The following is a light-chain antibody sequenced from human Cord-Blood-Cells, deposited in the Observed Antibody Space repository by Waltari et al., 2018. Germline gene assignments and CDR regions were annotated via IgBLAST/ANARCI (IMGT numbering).Light chain of an antibody. CDR2: GKN. V-gene: IGLV3-19*01. CDR1: SLRSYY. CDR3: NSRDSRV. J-gene: IGLJ2*01. Sequence: SSELTQDPAVSVALGQTVRITCQGDSLRSYYASWYQQKPGQAPVLVIYGKNNRPAGIPDRFAGSSSGNTASLTITGAQAEDEADDYCNSRDSRVFGGGTKLTVL.